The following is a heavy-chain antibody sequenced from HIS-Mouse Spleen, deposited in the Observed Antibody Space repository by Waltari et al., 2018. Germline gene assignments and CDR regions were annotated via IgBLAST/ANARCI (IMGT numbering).Heavy chain of an antibody. J-gene: IGHJ3*02. CDR1: GFTLSSYG. CDR3: AKDLARKDSGYDAFDI. CDR2: IWYDGSNK. D-gene: IGHD5-12*01. V-gene: IGHV3-33*06. Sequence: QVQLVESGGGVVQPGRSLSVSCAASGFTLSSYGMHWVRQATGKGLEWVAVIWYDGSNKYYADSVKGRFTISRDNSKNTLYLQMNSLRAEDTAVYYCAKDLARKDSGYDAFDIWGQGTMVTVSS.